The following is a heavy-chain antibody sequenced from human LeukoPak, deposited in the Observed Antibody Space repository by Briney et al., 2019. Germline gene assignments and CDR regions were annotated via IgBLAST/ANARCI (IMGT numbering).Heavy chain of an antibody. D-gene: IGHD3-22*01. J-gene: IGHJ3*02. CDR2: FDPEDGET. Sequence: ASVKVSCKVSGYTLTELSMHWVRQAPGKGLEWMGGFDPEDGETIYAQKFQGRVTITEDTSTDTAYMELSSLRSEDTAVYYCATVGHYYDSSGYLRSLNAFDIWGQGTMVTVSS. V-gene: IGHV1-24*01. CDR3: ATVGHYYDSSGYLRSLNAFDI. CDR1: GYTLTELS.